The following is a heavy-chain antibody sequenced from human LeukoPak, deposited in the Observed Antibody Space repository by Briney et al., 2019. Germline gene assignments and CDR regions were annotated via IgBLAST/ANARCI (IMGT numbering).Heavy chain of an antibody. J-gene: IGHJ6*03. CDR3: ARGPLGSSSSGYYYYMDV. D-gene: IGHD6-6*01. CDR1: GYTFTGYY. Sequence: ASVKVSCKASGYTFTGYYMHWVRQAPGQGLEWMGWINPNSGGTNYAQKFQGRVTMTRDTSISTAYMEVSGLRPDDTAVYYCARGPLGSSSSGYYYYMDVWGKGTTVTVSS. V-gene: IGHV1-2*02. CDR2: INPNSGGT.